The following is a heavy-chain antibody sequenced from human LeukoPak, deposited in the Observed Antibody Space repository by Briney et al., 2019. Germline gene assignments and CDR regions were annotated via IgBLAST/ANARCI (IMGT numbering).Heavy chain of an antibody. J-gene: IGHJ3*02. Sequence: PSETLSLTCTVSGGSISSYYWSWIRQPSGKGLEWIGYIYYSGSTNYNPSLKSRVTISVDTSKNQFSLKLSSVTAADTAVYYCARVEGRGAFDIWGQGTMVTVSS. CDR1: GGSISSYY. CDR3: ARVEGRGAFDI. V-gene: IGHV4-59*01. CDR2: IYYSGST.